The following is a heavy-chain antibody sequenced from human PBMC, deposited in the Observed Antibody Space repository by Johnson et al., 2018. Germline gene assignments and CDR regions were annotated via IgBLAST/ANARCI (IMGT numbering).Heavy chain of an antibody. CDR2: IYYSGST. CDR1: GGSTSSSSYY. Sequence: QLQESGPGLVKPSETLSLTCTVSGGSTSSSSYYWGWIRQPPGKGLEWIGSIYYSGSTYYNPSLKSRVTISVDTSKNQFSLKLSSVTAADTAVYYCARDLGYSSSRDAFDIWGQGTMVTVSS. V-gene: IGHV4-39*07. CDR3: ARDLGYSSSRDAFDI. J-gene: IGHJ3*02. D-gene: IGHD6-13*01.